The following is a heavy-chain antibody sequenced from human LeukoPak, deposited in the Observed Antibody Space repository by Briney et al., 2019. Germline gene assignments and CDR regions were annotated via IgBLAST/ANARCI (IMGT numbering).Heavy chain of an antibody. CDR3: ARPRYGSGSLDS. J-gene: IGHJ4*02. CDR1: GGSFSGHY. CDR2: INHSGGT. D-gene: IGHD3-10*01. V-gene: IGHV4-34*01. Sequence: PSETLSLTCAVYGGSFSGHYWTWIRQPPGKGLEWIGEINHSGGTTYNPSLNNRVTISVDTSKNQFSLKMSSVTAADTAVYYCARPRYGSGSLDSWGQGTLVTVSP.